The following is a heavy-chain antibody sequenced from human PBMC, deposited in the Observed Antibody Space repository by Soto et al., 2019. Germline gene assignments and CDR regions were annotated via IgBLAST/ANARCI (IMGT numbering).Heavy chain of an antibody. CDR1: GFSLTTSGVG. CDR3: AHRVLRTVFGLVTTTAIYFDF. J-gene: IGHJ4*02. Sequence: QITLNESGPTQVNPRQTLTLTCTFSGFSLTTSGVGVGWIRQSPGKAPEWLALIYWDDDKRYSSSLKSRLTITNDTPKNQVVLTMGDLDPADTATYYCAHRVLRTVFGLVTTTAIYFDFWGQGTPVAVS. V-gene: IGHV2-5*02. CDR2: IYWDDDK. D-gene: IGHD3-3*01.